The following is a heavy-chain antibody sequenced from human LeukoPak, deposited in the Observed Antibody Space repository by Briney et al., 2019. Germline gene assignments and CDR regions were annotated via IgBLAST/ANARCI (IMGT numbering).Heavy chain of an antibody. CDR2: IYHSGST. V-gene: IGHV4-30-2*01. CDR3: ARVIDDWFDP. J-gene: IGHJ5*02. Sequence: SETLSLTCAVSGGSISSGGYSWSWIRQPPGKGLEWIGYIYHSGSTYYNPSLKSRVTISVDGSKNQFSLKLSSVTAADTAVYYCARVIDDWFDPWGQGTLVTVSS. CDR1: GGSISSGGYS. D-gene: IGHD2-21*01.